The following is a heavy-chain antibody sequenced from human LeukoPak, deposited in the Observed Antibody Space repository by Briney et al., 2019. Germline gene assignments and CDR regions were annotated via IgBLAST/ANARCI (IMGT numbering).Heavy chain of an antibody. D-gene: IGHD5-24*01. V-gene: IGHV3-7*01. CDR3: ARDFLSEMATIFDY. CDR1: GFTFSSYW. J-gene: IGHJ4*02. Sequence: SGGSLRLSCAVSGFTFSSYWMSWVRQAPGKGLEWMANIKQDGSEKYYVDSVKGRFTISRDNAKNSLYLQMNSLRAEDTAVYYCARDFLSEMATIFDYWGQGTLVTVSS. CDR2: IKQDGSEK.